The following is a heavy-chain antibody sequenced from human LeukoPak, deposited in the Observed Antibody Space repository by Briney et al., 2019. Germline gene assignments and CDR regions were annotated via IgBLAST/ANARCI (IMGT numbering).Heavy chain of an antibody. CDR3: ARGGGDGYNLFDY. V-gene: IGHV4-31*03. D-gene: IGHD5-24*01. J-gene: IGHJ4*02. Sequence: SETLSLTCTVSGGSISSGGYYWSWIRQHPGKGLEWIGYIYYSGSTYYNPSLKSRVTISVDTSKNQFSLKLSSVTAADTAVYYCARGGGDGYNLFDYWGQGTLVTVSS. CDR1: GGSISSGGYY. CDR2: IYYSGST.